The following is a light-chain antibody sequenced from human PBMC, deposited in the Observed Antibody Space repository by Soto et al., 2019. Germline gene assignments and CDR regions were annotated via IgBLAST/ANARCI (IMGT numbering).Light chain of an antibody. J-gene: IGKJ5*01. CDR3: QQYNSYSIT. CDR1: QSISSW. CDR2: KAS. V-gene: IGKV1-5*03. Sequence: DIQMTQSPSTLSASVGDRVTITCRASQSISSWLAWYQQKPGKAPTLLIYKASSLESGVPSRFSGSGSGTEFTLTISSLQPDDLATYYCQQYNSYSITFGQGTRLEIK.